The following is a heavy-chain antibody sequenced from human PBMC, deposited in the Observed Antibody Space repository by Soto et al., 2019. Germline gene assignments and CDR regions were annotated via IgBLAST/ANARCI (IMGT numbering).Heavy chain of an antibody. CDR1: GYTFTSYG. J-gene: IGHJ4*02. Sequence: ASVKVSCKASGYTFTSYGISWVRQAPGQGLEWMGWISAYNGNTNYAQKLQGRVTMTTDTSTSTAYMELRSLRSDDTAVYYCARDRNYDFWSGRNFDYWGQGTLVTVS. V-gene: IGHV1-18*01. CDR3: ARDRNYDFWSGRNFDY. D-gene: IGHD3-3*01. CDR2: ISAYNGNT.